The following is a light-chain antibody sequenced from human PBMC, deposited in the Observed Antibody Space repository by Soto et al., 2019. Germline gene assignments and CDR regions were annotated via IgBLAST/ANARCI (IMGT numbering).Light chain of an antibody. J-gene: IGKJ1*01. CDR2: KAS. V-gene: IGKV1-5*03. CDR1: QSISDW. CDR3: QYYDIYSCT. Sequence: DIQMTQSPSTLSASVGDRVTITCRASQSISDWLAWYQQKTGKAPKFLLYKASNLESGVTSRFSGSGSGTEFALTISSVQPDDFATYYCQYYDIYSCTFGQGTKVEIK.